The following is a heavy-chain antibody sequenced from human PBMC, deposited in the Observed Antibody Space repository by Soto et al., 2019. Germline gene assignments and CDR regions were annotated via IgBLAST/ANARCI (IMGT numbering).Heavy chain of an antibody. Sequence: GGSLRLSCEASGFTFSSYGMHWVRQAPGKGLEWVAVTWYDGSKKYHGDSVMGRFTISRDNSKNTLYLQMNSLRADDTAVYYCARSVVVPAALDYWGQGTLVTVSS. CDR3: ARSVVVPAALDY. D-gene: IGHD2-2*01. V-gene: IGHV3-33*01. CDR1: GFTFSSYG. CDR2: TWYDGSKK. J-gene: IGHJ4*02.